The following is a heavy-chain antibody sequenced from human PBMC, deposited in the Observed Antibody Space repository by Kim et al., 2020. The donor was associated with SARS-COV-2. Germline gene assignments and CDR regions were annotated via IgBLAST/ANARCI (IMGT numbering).Heavy chain of an antibody. Sequence: ASVKVSCKASGYTFTCYDINWVRQATGQGLEWMGWMHPNSGNTGYAQNFQGRVTMTRNTSISTAYMELSSLRSEDTAVYYCARVMVRDTMIVMVITKDYY. V-gene: IGHV1-8*01. CDR1: GYTFTCYD. J-gene: IGHJ6*01. D-gene: IGHD3-22*01. CDR3: ARVMVRDTMIVMVITKDYY. CDR2: MHPNSGNT.